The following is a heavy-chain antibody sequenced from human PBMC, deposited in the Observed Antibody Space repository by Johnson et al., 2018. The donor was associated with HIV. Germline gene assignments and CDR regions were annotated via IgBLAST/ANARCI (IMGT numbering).Heavy chain of an antibody. V-gene: IGHV3-64*04. D-gene: IGHD6-13*01. Sequence: QMLLVESGGGLVKPGGSLRLSCVASGFTFSSYTLHWVRQAPGKGLEYVSAISSNGGSTYYADSVKGRFTISRDNSKNTLYLQMNSLRAEDTAVYYCAKGIAAAGTGAFDIWGQGTMVTVSS. J-gene: IGHJ3*02. CDR3: AKGIAAAGTGAFDI. CDR1: GFTFSSYT. CDR2: ISSNGGST.